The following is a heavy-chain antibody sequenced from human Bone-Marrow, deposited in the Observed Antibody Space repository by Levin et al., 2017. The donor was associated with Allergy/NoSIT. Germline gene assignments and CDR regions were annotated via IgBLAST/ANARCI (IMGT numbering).Heavy chain of an antibody. J-gene: IGHJ4*02. V-gene: IGHV3-23*01. D-gene: IGHD3-10*01. CDR3: TMTPSGTYYGRFDY. CDR1: GLTFTNYD. CDR2: ISVSGANK. Sequence: PGGSLRLSCAASGLTFTNYDMNWVRQIPGKGLEWVATISVSGANKYYADSVKGRFTISKDDSKNTLYLQMNSLRADDTALFYCTMTPSGTYYGRFDYWGQGTLVTVSS.